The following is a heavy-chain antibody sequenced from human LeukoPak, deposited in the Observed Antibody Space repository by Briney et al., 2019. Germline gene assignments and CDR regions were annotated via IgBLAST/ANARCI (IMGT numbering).Heavy chain of an antibody. Sequence: PSETLSLTCTVSGGSISSSSYYWGWIRQPPGKGLEWIGSIYYSGSTYYNPSLKSRVTISVDTSKNQFSLKLSSVTAADTAVYYCARGSASGYSYIDYWGQGTLVTVSS. CDR1: GGSISSSSYY. J-gene: IGHJ4*02. D-gene: IGHD5-18*01. CDR3: ARGSASGYSYIDY. V-gene: IGHV4-39*07. CDR2: IYYSGST.